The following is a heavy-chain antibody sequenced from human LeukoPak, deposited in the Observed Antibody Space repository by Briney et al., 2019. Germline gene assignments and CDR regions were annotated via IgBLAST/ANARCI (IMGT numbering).Heavy chain of an antibody. CDR3: AKETRGSYSAY. CDR1: GFTFSSSG. V-gene: IGHV3-30*02. Sequence: GGSLRLSCGASGFTFSSSGMHWVRQAPGKGREWVAFISYDGGNRYYADSVKGRFTISRDNSKNTLYLQMNSLRAEDTAVYYCAKETRGSYSAYWGQGTLVTVSS. CDR2: ISYDGGNR. J-gene: IGHJ4*02. D-gene: IGHD5-12*01.